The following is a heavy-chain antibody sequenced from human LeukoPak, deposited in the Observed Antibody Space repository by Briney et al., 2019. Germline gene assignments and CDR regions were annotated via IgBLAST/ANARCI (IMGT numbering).Heavy chain of an antibody. Sequence: GRSLRLSCVASLSTLSNFSIRWVRQAPAKGLEWGAVISYDGSNKYYADYVKGRFTISRDNSKNTLNLQMNSLRTEDTAVYYCAKDCGSGGRCYADSWGQGTLVTVSS. V-gene: IGHV3-30*18. CDR2: ISYDGSNK. D-gene: IGHD2-15*01. CDR3: AKDCGSGGRCYADS. J-gene: IGHJ4*02. CDR1: LSTLSNFS.